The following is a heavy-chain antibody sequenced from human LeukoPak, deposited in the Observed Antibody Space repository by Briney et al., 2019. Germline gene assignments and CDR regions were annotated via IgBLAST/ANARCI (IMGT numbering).Heavy chain of an antibody. CDR2: IIPIFGTA. Sequence: SVKVSCKVSGYTLTELSMHWVRQAPGQGLEWMGGIIPIFGTANYAQKFQGRVTITTDESTSTAYMELSSLRSEDTAVYYCARETGAVAGYFDYWGQGTLVTVSS. CDR1: GYTLTELS. V-gene: IGHV1-69*05. CDR3: ARETGAVAGYFDY. D-gene: IGHD6-19*01. J-gene: IGHJ4*02.